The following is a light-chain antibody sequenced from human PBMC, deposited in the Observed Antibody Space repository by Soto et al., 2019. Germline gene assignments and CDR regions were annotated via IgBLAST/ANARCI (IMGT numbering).Light chain of an antibody. J-gene: IGKJ1*01. V-gene: IGKV3-15*01. CDR2: GAS. CDR3: QQYHNWPPRT. Sequence: EIVMTQSPATLSVSPGERVTLSCRASQRVSSNLAWYQQKPGQAPRLLIYGASTRATGIPARFSGGGSETEFTLTISSLQSEDFAVYYCQQYHNWPPRTFGQGTKVDIK. CDR1: QRVSSN.